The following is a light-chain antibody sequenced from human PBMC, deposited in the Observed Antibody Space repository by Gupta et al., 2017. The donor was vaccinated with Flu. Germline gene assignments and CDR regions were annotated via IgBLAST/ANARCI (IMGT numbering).Light chain of an antibody. CDR3: SSYAGGGYV. Sequence: QSALTQPPSASGSPGQSVTISCPGTSSDVGGYNYVSWYQQHPGKAPKLMIYEVSKRPSGVPDRFSGSKSGNTASLTVSGLQAEDEADYYCSSYAGGGYVFGTGTKVTVL. CDR2: EVS. J-gene: IGLJ1*01. CDR1: SSDVGGYNY. V-gene: IGLV2-8*01.